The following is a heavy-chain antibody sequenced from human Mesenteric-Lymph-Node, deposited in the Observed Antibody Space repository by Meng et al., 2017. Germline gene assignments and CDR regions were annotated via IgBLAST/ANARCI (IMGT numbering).Heavy chain of an antibody. V-gene: IGHV3-23*01. CDR2: ISESGDST. CDR3: ARGYYGDYVSYYYYYGMDV. D-gene: IGHD4-17*01. J-gene: IGHJ6*02. Sequence: GESLKISCAASGFSFSRHAMSWVRQAPGKGLEWVSGISESGDSTYYADSVKGRFTISRDNSKNTLYLQMNSLRAEDTAVYYCARGYYGDYVSYYYYYGMDVWGQGTTVTVSS. CDR1: GFSFSRHA.